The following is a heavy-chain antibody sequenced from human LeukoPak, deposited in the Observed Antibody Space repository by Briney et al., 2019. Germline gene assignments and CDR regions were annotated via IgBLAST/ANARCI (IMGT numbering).Heavy chain of an antibody. D-gene: IGHD5-12*01. CDR3: ARAKWLRFDY. J-gene: IGHJ4*02. CDR2: INSDGSST. Sequence: QPGGSLRLSCAASRFIFSTYSMNWVRQAPGRGLGWVSRINSDGSSTSYADSVKGRFTISRDNAKNTLYLQMNSLRAEDTAVYYCARAKWLRFDYWGQGTLVTVSS. V-gene: IGHV3-74*01. CDR1: RFIFSTYS.